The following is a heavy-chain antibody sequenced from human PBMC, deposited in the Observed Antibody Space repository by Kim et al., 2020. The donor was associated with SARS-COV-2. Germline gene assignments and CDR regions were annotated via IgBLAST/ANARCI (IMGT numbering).Heavy chain of an antibody. J-gene: IGHJ3*02. Sequence: SETLSLTCAVYGGSFSGYYWSWIRQPPGKGLEWIGEINHSGSTNYNPSLKSRVTISVDTSKNQFSLKLSSVTAADTAVYYCASQEDYDILTGLGAVDIWGQGTMVTVSS. CDR2: INHSGST. CDR3: ASQEDYDILTGLGAVDI. CDR1: GGSFSGYY. D-gene: IGHD3-9*01. V-gene: IGHV4-34*01.